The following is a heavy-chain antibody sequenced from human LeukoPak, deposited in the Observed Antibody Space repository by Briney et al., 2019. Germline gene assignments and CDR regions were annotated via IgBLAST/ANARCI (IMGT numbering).Heavy chain of an antibody. V-gene: IGHV3-7*01. J-gene: IGHJ4*02. CDR3: ARGGLTGDY. Sequence: GGSLRLSCVVSGFTSSSYWMSWVRQAPGKGLEWVANIKEDGSERNYVDSVKGRFTISRDNAKNSLYLQMNSLRDEDTAVYYYARGGLTGDYWGQGTLVTVSS. D-gene: IGHD3-10*01. CDR2: IKEDGSER. CDR1: GFTSSSYW.